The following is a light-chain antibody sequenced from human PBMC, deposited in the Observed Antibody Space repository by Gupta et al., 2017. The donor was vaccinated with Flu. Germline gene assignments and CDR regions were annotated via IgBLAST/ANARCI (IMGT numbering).Light chain of an antibody. CDR2: KAS. V-gene: IGKV1-5*03. CDR3: QQYNSYPLT. Sequence: DIQMTQSPSTPSASVGDRVTITCRASQSISHWLAWYQQKPGKAPNLLIYKASTLESGVPSRFSGSESGKEFTLTISSLQPDDFATYYCQQYNSYPLTFGGGTKVEIK. CDR1: QSISHW. J-gene: IGKJ4*01.